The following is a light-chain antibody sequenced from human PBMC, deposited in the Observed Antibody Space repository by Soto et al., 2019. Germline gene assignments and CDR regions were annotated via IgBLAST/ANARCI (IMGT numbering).Light chain of an antibody. Sequence: QSVLTQPPSASGTPGQNVTISCSGSSSNIGSNNVNWYQLLPGAAPKLLIYSLNQRPSAVPDRFSASKSVTSASLAISGIQSEEEGDYYCSPWDDSQNGYVFGPGTKLTVL. V-gene: IGLV1-44*01. CDR3: SPWDDSQNGYV. CDR1: SSNIGSNN. J-gene: IGLJ1*01. CDR2: SLN.